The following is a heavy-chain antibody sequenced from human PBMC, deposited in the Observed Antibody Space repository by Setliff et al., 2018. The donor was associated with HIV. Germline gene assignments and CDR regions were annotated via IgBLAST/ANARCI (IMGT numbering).Heavy chain of an antibody. CDR1: SGSFSGYY. CDR2: INHSGST. J-gene: IGHJ5*02. D-gene: IGHD3-22*01. Sequence: SETLSLTCAVYSGSFSGYYWSWIRQPPGKGLEWIGEINHSGSTKYNPSLKSRVTISVDTSKNQFSLKLTSVTAADTAVYYCGGSYFYDSSGFYSNNWFDPCGQGTLVTVSS. CDR3: GGSYFYDSSGFYSNNWFDP. V-gene: IGHV4-34*01.